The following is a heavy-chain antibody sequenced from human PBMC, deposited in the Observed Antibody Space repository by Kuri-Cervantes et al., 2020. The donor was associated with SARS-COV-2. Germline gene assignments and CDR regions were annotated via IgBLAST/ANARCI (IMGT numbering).Heavy chain of an antibody. CDR1: GYTFTIYA. J-gene: IGHJ5*02. CDR2: INAYNGNT. CDR3: ARGVVGYCSSTSCQGRWFDP. D-gene: IGHD2-2*01. Sequence: ASVKVSCKASGYTFTIYAMHWVRQAPGQRLEWMGWINAYNGNTNYAQKLQGRVTMTTGTSTSTAYMELRSLRSDDTAVYYCARGVVGYCSSTSCQGRWFDPWGQGTLVTVSS. V-gene: IGHV1-18*01.